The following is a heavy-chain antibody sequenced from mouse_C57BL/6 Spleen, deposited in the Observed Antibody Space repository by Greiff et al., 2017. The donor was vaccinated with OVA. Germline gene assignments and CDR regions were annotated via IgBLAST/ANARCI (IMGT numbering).Heavy chain of an antibody. Sequence: EVKLQESGPGLVKPSQSLSLTCSVTGYSITSGYYWHWIRQFPGNKLEWMGYISYDGSNNYNPSLKNRISITRDTSKNQFFLKLNSVTTEDTATYYCAREAITTVVDWYFDVWGTGTTVTVSS. CDR2: ISYDGSN. D-gene: IGHD1-1*01. CDR1: GYSITSGYY. V-gene: IGHV3-6*01. J-gene: IGHJ1*03. CDR3: AREAITTVVDWYFDV.